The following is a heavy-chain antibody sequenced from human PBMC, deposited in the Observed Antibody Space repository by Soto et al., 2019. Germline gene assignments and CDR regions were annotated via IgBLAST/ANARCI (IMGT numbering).Heavy chain of an antibody. V-gene: IGHV3-30*18. CDR2: ISYDGSNK. CDR1: GFTFSSYG. J-gene: IGHJ4*02. D-gene: IGHD6-13*01. Sequence: GGSLRLSCAASGFTFSSYGMHWVRQAPGKGLEWVAVISYDGSNKYYADSVKGRFTISRDNSKNTLYLQMNSLRAEDTAVYYCAKDLGSSSLGCDYCGQGPLVPVYS. CDR3: AKDLGSSSLGCDY.